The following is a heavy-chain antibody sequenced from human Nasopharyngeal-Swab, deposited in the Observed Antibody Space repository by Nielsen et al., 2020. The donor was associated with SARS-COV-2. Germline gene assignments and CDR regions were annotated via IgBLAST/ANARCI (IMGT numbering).Heavy chain of an antibody. J-gene: IGHJ6*02. CDR2: ISSSGSTI. CDR1: GFTFSSYE. Sequence: GESLKISCAASGFTFSSYEMNWVRQAPGKGLEWVSYISSSGSTIYYADSAKGRFTISRDNAKNSLYLQMNSLRAEDTAVYYCARGRAQLWSRVNGMDVWGQGTTVTVSS. CDR3: ARGRAQLWSRVNGMDV. D-gene: IGHD5-18*01. V-gene: IGHV3-48*03.